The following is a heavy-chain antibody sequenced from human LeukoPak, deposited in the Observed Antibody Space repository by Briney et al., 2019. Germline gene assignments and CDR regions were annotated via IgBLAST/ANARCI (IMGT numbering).Heavy chain of an antibody. CDR1: GFTFSSYD. Sequence: GGSLRLSCAASGFTFSSYDMHWVRHATGKGLEWVSAIGTAGDTYYPGSVKGRFTISRENAKNSLYLQMNSLRAGDTAVYYCARGNYYDSSGGNWFDPGAREPWSPSPQ. CDR3: ARGNYYDSSGGNWFDP. CDR2: IGTAGDT. V-gene: IGHV3-13*01. D-gene: IGHD3-22*01. J-gene: IGHJ5*02.